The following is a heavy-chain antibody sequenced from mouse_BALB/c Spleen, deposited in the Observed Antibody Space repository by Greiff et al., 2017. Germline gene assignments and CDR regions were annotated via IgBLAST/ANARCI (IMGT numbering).Heavy chain of an antibody. Sequence: EVQGVESGGGLVKPGGSLKLSCAASGFTFSDYYMYWVRQTPEKRLEWVATISDGGSYTYYPDSVKGRFTISRDNAKNNLYLQMSSLKSEDTAMYYCARERTGTWFAYWGQGTLVTVSA. CDR2: ISDGGSYT. CDR3: ARERTGTWFAY. CDR1: GFTFSDYY. V-gene: IGHV5-4*02. D-gene: IGHD4-1*01. J-gene: IGHJ3*01.